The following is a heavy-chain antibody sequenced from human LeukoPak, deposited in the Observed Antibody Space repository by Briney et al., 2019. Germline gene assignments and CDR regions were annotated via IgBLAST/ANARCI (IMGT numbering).Heavy chain of an antibody. CDR1: GFTFDDYA. J-gene: IGHJ6*02. CDR2: ISWNSGSI. Sequence: GRSLRLSCAGSGFTFDDYAMHWVRQAPGKGLEWVSGISWNSGSIGYADSVKGRFTISRDNAKNSLYLQMNSLRAEDTALYYCAKDSEMVRGLGGMDVWGQGTTVTVSS. D-gene: IGHD3-10*01. V-gene: IGHV3-9*01. CDR3: AKDSEMVRGLGGMDV.